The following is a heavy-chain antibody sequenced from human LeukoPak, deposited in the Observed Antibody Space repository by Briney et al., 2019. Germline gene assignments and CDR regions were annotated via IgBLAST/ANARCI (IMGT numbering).Heavy chain of an antibody. V-gene: IGHV3-48*01. CDR3: ARDGSRGNLVTAPDY. Sequence: GGSLRHSCAASGFTFSSYSMNWVRQAPGKGLEWVSYISSSSSTIYYADSVKGRFTISRDNAKNSLYLQMNSLRAEDTAIYYCARDGSRGNLVTAPDYWGQGTLVTVSS. CDR2: ISSSSSTI. D-gene: IGHD2-21*02. CDR1: GFTFSSYS. J-gene: IGHJ4*02.